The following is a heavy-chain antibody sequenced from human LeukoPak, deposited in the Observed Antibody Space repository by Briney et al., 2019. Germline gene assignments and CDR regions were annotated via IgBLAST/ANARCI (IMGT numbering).Heavy chain of an antibody. CDR2: ISAYNGNT. Sequence: ASVKVSRKGSSYTIHSYVSSWVQQEPGQGLESMEWISAYNGNTNYAQKLQGRDTINTDTSTSTAYMELRSLRSDDTAVYYCARARDGYTHDYWGQGMLVTVAS. CDR1: SYTIHSYV. CDR3: ARARDGYTHDY. J-gene: IGHJ4*02. V-gene: IGHV1-18*01. D-gene: IGHD5-24*01.